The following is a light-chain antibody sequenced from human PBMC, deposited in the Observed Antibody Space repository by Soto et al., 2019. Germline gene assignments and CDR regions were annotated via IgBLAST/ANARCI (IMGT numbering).Light chain of an antibody. CDR1: QSVISN. CDR3: QQYHIWPQT. CDR2: GAS. V-gene: IGKV3-15*01. Sequence: EIVMSQSPASRSGSPGERATLSCRASQSVISNLAWYQQTPGQAPRLLMYGASSRATGVPARFSGSGSETEFTLTISSLQSEDFAVYHCQQYHIWPQTFGQGTK. J-gene: IGKJ1*01.